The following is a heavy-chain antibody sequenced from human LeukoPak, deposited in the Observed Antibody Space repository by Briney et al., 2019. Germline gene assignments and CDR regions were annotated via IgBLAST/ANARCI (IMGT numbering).Heavy chain of an antibody. D-gene: IGHD3-16*01. Sequence: GESLKISCKASGYNFANYWIGWVRQTPGKGLEYMGIIYPGDSDTRYSPSFQGQVIISVDRSINTAYLTWGSLKASDAAVYYCARHTIYRTGGNNWFDPWGQGTLVTVSS. V-gene: IGHV5-51*01. CDR2: IYPGDSDT. CDR1: GYNFANYW. CDR3: ARHTIYRTGGNNWFDP. J-gene: IGHJ5*02.